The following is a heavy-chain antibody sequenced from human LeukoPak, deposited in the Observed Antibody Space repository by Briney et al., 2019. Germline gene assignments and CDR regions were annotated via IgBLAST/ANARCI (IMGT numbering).Heavy chain of an antibody. V-gene: IGHV3-23*01. J-gene: IGHJ3*02. CDR1: EFTFSDFA. CDR2: ISGDGDSR. CDR3: AKVAGSSGWYGGNAFDI. Sequence: PSGGSLRFSCAASEFTFSDFAWSWVGQTPGKGLEGVSGISGDGDSRYYADSVNGRFTTSRDNSKNTLYLQMNSLTADDTALYYCAKVAGSSGWYGGNAFDIWGQGTMVTVSS. D-gene: IGHD6-19*01.